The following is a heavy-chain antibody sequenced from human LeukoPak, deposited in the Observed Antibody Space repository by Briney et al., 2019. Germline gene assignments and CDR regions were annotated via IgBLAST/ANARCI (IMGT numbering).Heavy chain of an antibody. J-gene: IGHJ3*02. CDR1: GGSISSSSYY. V-gene: IGHV4-39*07. D-gene: IGHD2-15*01. CDR2: IYYSGST. CDR3: ARWFDIVVVVAAKVMPPETFDI. Sequence: SETLSLTCTVSGGSISSSSYYWGWIRQPPGKGLEWIGSIYYSGSTYYNPSLKSRVTISVDTSKNQFSLKLSSVTAADTAVYYCARWFDIVVVVAAKVMPPETFDIWGQGTMVTVSS.